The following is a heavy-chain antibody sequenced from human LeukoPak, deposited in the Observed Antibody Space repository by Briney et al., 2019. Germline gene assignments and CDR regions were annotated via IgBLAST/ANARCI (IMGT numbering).Heavy chain of an antibody. CDR2: ISGSGGST. J-gene: IGHJ4*02. D-gene: IGHD5-12*01. CDR3: AKGGYVFDY. Sequence: GGSLRLSCAASGFTLSNYGMSWVRQAPGKGLEWVSAISGSGGSTYYADSVKGRFTISRDNSQNTLYLQMNSLRAEDTAVYYCAKGGYVFDYWGQGTLVTVSS. CDR1: GFTLSNYG. V-gene: IGHV3-23*01.